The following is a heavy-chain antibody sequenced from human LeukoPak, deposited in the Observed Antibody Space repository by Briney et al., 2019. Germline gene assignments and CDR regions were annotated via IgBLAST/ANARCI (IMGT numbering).Heavy chain of an antibody. D-gene: IGHD5-18*01. CDR1: GYSFTSYG. Sequence: ASVKVSCKASGYSFTSYGISWVRRAPGQGIEWMGIMNPSGGSTSYAQKFQGRVTMTRDTSTSTLYMELTSLTSEDTAVYYCARGGMGIQLWPFDYWGQGTLVTVSS. J-gene: IGHJ4*02. CDR3: ARGGMGIQLWPFDY. V-gene: IGHV1-46*01. CDR2: MNPSGGST.